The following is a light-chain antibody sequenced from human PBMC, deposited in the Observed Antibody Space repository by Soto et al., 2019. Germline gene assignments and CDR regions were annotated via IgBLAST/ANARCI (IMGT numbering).Light chain of an antibody. CDR3: QHRSNWPLT. V-gene: IGKV3-11*01. CDR1: QSVSSY. J-gene: IGKJ4*01. Sequence: EVVMTQSPATLSLSPEEGATLSCRASQSVSSYLAWYQQKPGQAPRLLIYDASNRATGIPARFSGSGSGTDFTLTISSLEPEDFAVYYCQHRSNWPLTFGGGTKVAI. CDR2: DAS.